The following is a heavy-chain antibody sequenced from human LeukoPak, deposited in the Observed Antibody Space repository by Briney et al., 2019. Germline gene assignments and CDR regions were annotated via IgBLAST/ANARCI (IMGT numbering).Heavy chain of an antibody. CDR2: INGDKGSI. J-gene: IGHJ5*02. CDR3: ARERLVRLGCFVP. D-gene: IGHD2-21*01. Sequence: GGSLRLSCTASGFTFISYGMHWVRQAPGKRLVWVSRINGDKGSINYSQSLKVRFTISRDKATSTLYLQMNSLRPEDTAVYCCARERLVRLGCFVPWGQGTQVPVS. CDR1: GFTFISYG. V-gene: IGHV3-74*01.